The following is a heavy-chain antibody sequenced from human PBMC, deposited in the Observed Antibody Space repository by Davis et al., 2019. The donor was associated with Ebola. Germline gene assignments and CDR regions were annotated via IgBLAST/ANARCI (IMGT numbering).Heavy chain of an antibody. CDR2: IYYSGST. D-gene: IGHD4-11*01. V-gene: IGHV4-31*03. J-gene: IGHJ6*02. CDR1: GGSISSGGYY. Sequence: MPSETLSLTCTVSGGSISSGGYYWSWIRQHPGKGLEWIGYIYYSGSTYYNPSLKSRVTISVDTSKNQFSLKLSSVTAADTAVYYCARDFLPVYSNLNYYYYGMDVWGQGTTVTVSS. CDR3: ARDFLPVYSNLNYYYYGMDV.